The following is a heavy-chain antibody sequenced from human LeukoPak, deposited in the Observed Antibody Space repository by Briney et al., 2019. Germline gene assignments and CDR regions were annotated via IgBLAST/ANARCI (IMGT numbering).Heavy chain of an antibody. V-gene: IGHV4-39*07. Sequence: SETLSLTCTVSGGSISSSSYYWGWIRQPPGKGLEWIGSIYYSGSTYYNPSLKSRVTISVDTSKNQFSLKLSSVTAADTAVYYCARDRSGYDILTGYYCFDYWGQGTLVTVSS. CDR1: GGSISSSSYY. CDR2: IYYSGST. CDR3: ARDRSGYDILTGYYCFDY. D-gene: IGHD3-9*01. J-gene: IGHJ4*02.